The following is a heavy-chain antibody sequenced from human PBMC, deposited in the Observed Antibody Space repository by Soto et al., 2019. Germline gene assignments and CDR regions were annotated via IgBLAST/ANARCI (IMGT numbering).Heavy chain of an antibody. Sequence: GGSLRLSCAASGFTCSSYAMHWVRQAPGKGLEWVAVISYDGSNKYYADSVKGRFTISRDNSKNTLYLQMNSLRAEDTAVYYCARPGDDFWSDTVHWYYYGMDVWGQGTTVTVSS. CDR1: GFTCSSYA. D-gene: IGHD3-3*01. J-gene: IGHJ6*02. CDR3: ARPGDDFWSDTVHWYYYGMDV. CDR2: ISYDGSNK. V-gene: IGHV3-30-3*01.